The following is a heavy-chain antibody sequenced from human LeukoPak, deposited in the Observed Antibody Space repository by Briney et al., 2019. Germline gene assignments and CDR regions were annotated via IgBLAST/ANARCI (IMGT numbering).Heavy chain of an antibody. D-gene: IGHD3-10*02. CDR1: GHSTTRGYY. V-gene: IGHV4-38-2*01. CDR2: FFQSEKS. J-gene: IGHJ4*02. Sequence: SETLSLTCGISGHSTTRGYYWAWFRPSPGKGLEWIATFFQSEKSFYNASLESRVIMSLDTSKSQFSLNLTSVTAADTAVYYCARVLPVPYLLDSWGQGTHVTVSS. CDR3: ARVLPVPYLLDS.